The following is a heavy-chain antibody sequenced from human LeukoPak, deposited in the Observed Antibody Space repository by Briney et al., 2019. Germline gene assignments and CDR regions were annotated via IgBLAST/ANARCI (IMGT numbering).Heavy chain of an antibody. CDR2: IYYSGST. J-gene: IGHJ6*02. CDR3: ARARGDSGSYYSYYYYGMDV. CDR1: GGSISSHY. V-gene: IGHV4-59*11. D-gene: IGHD1-26*01. Sequence: PSETLSLTCTVSGGSISSHYWSWIRQPPGKGLEWIGYIYYSGSTNYNPSLKSRVTISVDTSKNQFSLKLSSVTAADTAVYYCARARGDSGSYYSYYYYGMDVWGQGTTVTVSS.